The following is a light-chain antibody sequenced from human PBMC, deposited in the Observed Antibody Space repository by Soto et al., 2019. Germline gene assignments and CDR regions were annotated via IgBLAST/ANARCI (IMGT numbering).Light chain of an antibody. CDR1: SSNIGVGYT. V-gene: IGLV1-40*01. CDR3: QSYDSSLSGLV. Sequence: QSVLTQPPSVSGAPGPRVTISFSGSSSNIGVGYTVHWYQQLPGTAPKLLIYGNSNRPSGVPDRFSGSKSGTSASLAITGRQTEDEADYYCQSYDSSLSGLVFGTGTKVTVL. CDR2: GNS. J-gene: IGLJ1*01.